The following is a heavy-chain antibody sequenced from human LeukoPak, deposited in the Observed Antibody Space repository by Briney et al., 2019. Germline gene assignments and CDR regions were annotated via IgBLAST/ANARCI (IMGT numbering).Heavy chain of an antibody. D-gene: IGHD6-19*01. V-gene: IGHV3-74*01. CDR3: VRDRGSGWTDIDY. CDR2: INPDGSSI. CDR1: GFTFSNYW. Sequence: GGSLRLSCAASGFTFSNYWMHWVRQPPGKGLVWVSRINPDGSSITYVDSVKGRFSVSRDNAKNTLHLQMNSLRAEDTAVYYCVRDRGSGWTDIDYWVQGSLVTVSS. J-gene: IGHJ4*02.